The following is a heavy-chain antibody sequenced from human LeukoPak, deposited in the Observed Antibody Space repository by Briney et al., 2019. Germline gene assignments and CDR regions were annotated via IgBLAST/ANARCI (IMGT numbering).Heavy chain of an antibody. Sequence: PGGSLRLSCAASGFTFSSYWMHWVRQAPGKGLEWVSAISGSGGSTYYADSVKGRFTISRDNSKNTLYLQMNSLRAEDTAVYYCASYSAYCGGDCYDYWGQGTLVTVSS. J-gene: IGHJ4*02. CDR3: ASYSAYCGGDCYDY. CDR2: ISGSGGST. V-gene: IGHV3-23*01. D-gene: IGHD2-21*01. CDR1: GFTFSSYW.